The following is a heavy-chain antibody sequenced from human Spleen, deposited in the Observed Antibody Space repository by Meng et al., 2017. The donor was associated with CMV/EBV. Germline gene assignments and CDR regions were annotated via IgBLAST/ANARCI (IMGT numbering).Heavy chain of an antibody. D-gene: IGHD5-24*01. Sequence: SGYTFNSYYMQWVRQAPGQGLEWMGIINPSGGSTSYAQKFQGRVTMTRDTSTSTVYMELSSLRSEDTAVYYCARNYPRRDGYNDLDYWGQGTLVTVSS. CDR2: INPSGGST. CDR3: ARNYPRRDGYNDLDY. CDR1: GYTFNSYY. J-gene: IGHJ4*02. V-gene: IGHV1-46*02.